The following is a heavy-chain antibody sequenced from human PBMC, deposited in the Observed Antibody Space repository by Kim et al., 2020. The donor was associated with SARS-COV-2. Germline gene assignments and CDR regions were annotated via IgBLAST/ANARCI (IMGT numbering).Heavy chain of an antibody. CDR2: INHSGST. CDR3: ARGVVVPAAKNGMDV. D-gene: IGHD2-2*01. V-gene: IGHV4-34*01. Sequence: SETLSLTCAVYGGSFSGYYWSWIRQPPGKGLEWIGEINHSGSTNYNPSLKSRVTISVDTSKNQFSLKLSSVTAADTAVYYCARGVVVPAAKNGMDVWGQGTTVTVSS. J-gene: IGHJ6*02. CDR1: GGSFSGYY.